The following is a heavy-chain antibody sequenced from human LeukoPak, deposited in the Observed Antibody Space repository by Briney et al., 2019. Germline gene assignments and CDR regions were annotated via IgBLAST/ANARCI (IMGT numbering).Heavy chain of an antibody. J-gene: IGHJ5*02. V-gene: IGHV1-8*01. CDR2: MNPNSGNT. Sequence: ASVKVSCKASGYTFTSYDINWVRQATGQGLEWMGWMNPNSGNTGYAQKFQGRVTMTRNTSISTAYMELSSLRSEDTAVYYCARVGMVRGVLSGVDPWGQGTLVTVSS. D-gene: IGHD3-10*01. CDR3: ARVGMVRGVLSGVDP. CDR1: GYTFTSYD.